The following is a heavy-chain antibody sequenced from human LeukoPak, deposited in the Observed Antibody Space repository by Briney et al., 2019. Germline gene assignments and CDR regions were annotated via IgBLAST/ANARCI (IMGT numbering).Heavy chain of an antibody. CDR3: ARASGYCSSTSCPNWFDP. V-gene: IGHV1-69*02. CDR1: GGTLSSYT. J-gene: IGHJ5*02. CDR2: IIPILGIA. Sequence: ASVKVSCKASGGTLSSYTISWVRQAPGQGLEWMGRIIPILGIANYAQKFQGRVTITADKSTSTAYMEQSSLRSEDTAVYYCARASGYCSSTSCPNWFDPWGQGTLVTVSS. D-gene: IGHD2-2*01.